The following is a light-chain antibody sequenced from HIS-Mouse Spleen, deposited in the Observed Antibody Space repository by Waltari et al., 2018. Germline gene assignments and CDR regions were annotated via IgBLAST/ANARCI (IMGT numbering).Light chain of an antibody. V-gene: IGLV2-23*01. CDR3: CSYAGSSTWV. CDR2: EGS. Sequence: QSALTQPASVSGSPGQSITISCTGTSSDVGSYILFSWYQQHPGKAPKLMIYEGSKRPSGVSNRFSGSKSGNTASLTISGLQAEDEADYYCCSYAGSSTWVFGGGTKLTVL. J-gene: IGLJ3*02. CDR1: SSDVGSYIL.